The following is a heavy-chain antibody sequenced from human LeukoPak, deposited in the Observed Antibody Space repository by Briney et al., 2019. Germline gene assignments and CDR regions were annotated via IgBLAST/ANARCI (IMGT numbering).Heavy chain of an antibody. Sequence: PSETLSLTRTVSHYSINSGYYWGWVRQPPRKGLEWIGLIYHSGTTYYNPSLKSRVTIFVDTSKNQFSLNLKSVTAADTAVYFCARIGGGTPGSWGQGTLVTVSS. V-gene: IGHV4-38-2*02. CDR1: HYSINSGYY. D-gene: IGHD3-10*01. J-gene: IGHJ4*02. CDR2: IYHSGTT. CDR3: ARIGGGTPGS.